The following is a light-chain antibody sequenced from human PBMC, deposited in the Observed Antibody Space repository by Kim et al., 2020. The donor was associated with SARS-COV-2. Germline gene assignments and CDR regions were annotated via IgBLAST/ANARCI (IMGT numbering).Light chain of an antibody. V-gene: IGKV2-24*01. CDR1: QSLVHSDGNTY. J-gene: IGKJ4*01. Sequence: DIVMTQTPLSSPVTLGQPASISCSSSQSLVHSDGNTYLSWLQQRPGQPPRLLIYKISNRFSRVPDRLSGSGAGTHFTLKISRVEAEDVGVYYCMQAIQFPLTFGGGTQVDIK. CDR3: MQAIQFPLT. CDR2: KIS.